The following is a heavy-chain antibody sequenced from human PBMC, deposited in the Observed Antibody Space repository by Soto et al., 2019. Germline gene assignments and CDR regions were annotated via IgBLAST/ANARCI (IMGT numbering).Heavy chain of an antibody. CDR3: ARSPSVGDTYYYYYGMDV. V-gene: IGHV4-4*07. CDR2: IYTSGST. CDR1: GGSISSYY. Sequence: SETLSLTCTVSGGSISSYYWSWIRQPAGKGLEWIGRIYTSGSTNYNPSLKSRVTMSVDTSKDQFSLKLSSVTAADTAVYYCARSPSVGDTYYYYYGMDVWGQGTTVTVSS. D-gene: IGHD4-17*01. J-gene: IGHJ6*02.